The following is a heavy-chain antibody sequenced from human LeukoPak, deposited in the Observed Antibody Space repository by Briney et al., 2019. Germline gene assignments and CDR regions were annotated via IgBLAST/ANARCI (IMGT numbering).Heavy chain of an antibody. CDR3: ARSVPDYTRFDF. Sequence: GGSLRLSCVASGFTFSDYAMNWVRQAPGKGLEWVSTFKTNYNQVYYAESVRGRFTISTDNSKNTAYLQMNSLRVEDTALYYCARSVPDYTRFDFWGQGALVTVSS. CDR1: GFTFSDYA. CDR2: FKTNYNQV. V-gene: IGHV3-23*05. D-gene: IGHD4-11*01. J-gene: IGHJ4*02.